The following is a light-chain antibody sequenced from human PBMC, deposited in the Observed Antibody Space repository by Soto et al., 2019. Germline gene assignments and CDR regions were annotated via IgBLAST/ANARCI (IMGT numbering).Light chain of an antibody. CDR3: SSYTSSSSLYV. V-gene: IGLV2-14*01. CDR1: SSDVGGYDH. Sequence: QSALTQPPSASGSLGQSVTIPCTGTSSDVGGYDHVSWYQQHPGKAPKLMIYEVSNRPSGLSNRFSGSKSGNTASLAISGLQAEDEADYYCSSYTSSSSLYVFGTGTKVTVL. CDR2: EVS. J-gene: IGLJ1*01.